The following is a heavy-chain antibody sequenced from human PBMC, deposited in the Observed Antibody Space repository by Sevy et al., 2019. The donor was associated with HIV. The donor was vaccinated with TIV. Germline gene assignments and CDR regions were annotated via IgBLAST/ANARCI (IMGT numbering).Heavy chain of an antibody. D-gene: IGHD2-21*02. CDR3: AKAAIVVVSASPNCFDS. CDR2: ISYDGTDT. CDR1: GFTFNTYG. V-gene: IGHV3-30*18. Sequence: GGSLRLSCAASGFTFNTYGMHWVRQTPGKGLEWVAVISYDGTDTYYAESVKGRFTISKDNSKNTLSLQMNSLRVEDTAVYYCAKAAIVVVSASPNCFDSWGPGTVVTVSS. J-gene: IGHJ4*02.